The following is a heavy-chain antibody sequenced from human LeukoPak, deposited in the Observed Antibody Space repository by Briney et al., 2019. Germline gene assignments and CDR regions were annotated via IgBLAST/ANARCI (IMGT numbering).Heavy chain of an antibody. Sequence: GGPLRLSRAASGFTFSDHYMDWVRQAPGKGLEWVGRTRNKANSYTTEYAASVKGRFTISRDASENSLYLQMNSLKTEDTAVYYCARSGYCGGGACYSDYSDYWGQGTLVTVSS. D-gene: IGHD2-15*01. V-gene: IGHV3-72*01. CDR3: ARSGYCGGGACYSDYSDY. J-gene: IGHJ4*02. CDR1: GFTFSDHY. CDR2: TRNKANSYTT.